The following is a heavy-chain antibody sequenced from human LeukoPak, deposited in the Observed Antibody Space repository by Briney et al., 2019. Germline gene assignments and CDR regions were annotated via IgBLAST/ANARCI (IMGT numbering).Heavy chain of an antibody. Sequence: PGGSLRLSCAASGFTFSSNWMYWFRQAPGKGLVWVSRIKSDGSSTNYADSVKGRFTISRDNAKNTLYLQMNSLRAEDTAVYYCAKEEGYCSCPDVWGQGTTVTVSS. CDR2: IKSDGSST. V-gene: IGHV3-74*01. D-gene: IGHD2-15*01. CDR1: GFTFSSNW. CDR3: AKEEGYCSCPDV. J-gene: IGHJ6*02.